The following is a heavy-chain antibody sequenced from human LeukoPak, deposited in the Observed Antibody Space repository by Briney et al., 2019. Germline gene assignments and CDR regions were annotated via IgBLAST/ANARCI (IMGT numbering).Heavy chain of an antibody. CDR1: GGSISSSSYY. D-gene: IGHD3-10*01. CDR2: IYYSGST. J-gene: IGHJ4*02. Sequence: KSSETLSLTCTVSGGSISSSSYYWGWIRQPPGKGLEWIGSIYYSGSTYHNPSLKSRVTISVDTSKNQFSLKLSSVTAADTAVYYCARHPYYYGSGSHFDYWGQGTLVTVSS. V-gene: IGHV4-39*01. CDR3: ARHPYYYGSGSHFDY.